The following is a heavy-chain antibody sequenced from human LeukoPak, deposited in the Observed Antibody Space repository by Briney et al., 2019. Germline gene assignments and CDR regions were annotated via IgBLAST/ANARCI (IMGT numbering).Heavy chain of an antibody. Sequence: ASVTVSCKASGYTFSSYGITWVRQAPGQELEWMGWICAYNGNTNYAQKLQGRVTMTTDTSTSTAYMELRSLRSDDTAVYYCARGGVGPTASPIHNWFDPWGQGTLVTVSS. V-gene: IGHV1-18*01. CDR1: GYTFSSYG. CDR2: ICAYNGNT. CDR3: ARGGVGPTASPIHNWFDP. J-gene: IGHJ5*02. D-gene: IGHD1-26*01.